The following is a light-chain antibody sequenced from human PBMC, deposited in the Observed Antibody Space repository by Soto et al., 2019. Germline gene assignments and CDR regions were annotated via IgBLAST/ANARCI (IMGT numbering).Light chain of an antibody. CDR1: QSVSSNY. J-gene: IGKJ3*01. Sequence: EIVLTQSPGTLSLSPGERATLSCRASQSVSSNYLAWYQQKPGQAPRLLIYGASNRATGIPDRFSGSGSGTDFTLTISRLEPEDFAVYYCQQYGSSSSLFTFGPGTKVDIK. CDR2: GAS. CDR3: QQYGSSSSLFT. V-gene: IGKV3-20*01.